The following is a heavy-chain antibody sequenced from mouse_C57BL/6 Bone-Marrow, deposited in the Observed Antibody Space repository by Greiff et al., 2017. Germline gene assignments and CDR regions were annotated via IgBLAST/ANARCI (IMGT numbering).Heavy chain of an antibody. CDR1: GFTFSSYG. V-gene: IGHV5-6*01. CDR3: ARRDCYSERFAY. CDR2: ISSGGSYT. J-gene: IGHJ3*01. Sequence: EVQVVESGGDLVKPGGSLKLSCAASGFTFSSYGMSWVRQTPDKRLEWVATISSGGSYTYYPDSVKGRFTISRDNAKNTLYLQMSSLKSEDTAMXYCARRDCYSERFAYWGQGTLVTVSA. D-gene: IGHD2-3*01.